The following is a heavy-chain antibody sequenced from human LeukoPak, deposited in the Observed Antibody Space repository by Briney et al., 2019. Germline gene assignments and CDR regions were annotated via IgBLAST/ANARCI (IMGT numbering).Heavy chain of an antibody. CDR3: ARAPPLSIVGATSDY. V-gene: IGHV1-2*02. Sequence: ASVKVSCKASVYTFTGYYMHWVRQARCRGLAWMGWINPNSGGTNYEQKFQGRVTMTRATSISTAYMELSRLRSDDTAVYYCARAPPLSIVGATSDYWGQGTLVTVSS. J-gene: IGHJ4*02. CDR2: INPNSGGT. CDR1: VYTFTGYY. D-gene: IGHD1-26*01.